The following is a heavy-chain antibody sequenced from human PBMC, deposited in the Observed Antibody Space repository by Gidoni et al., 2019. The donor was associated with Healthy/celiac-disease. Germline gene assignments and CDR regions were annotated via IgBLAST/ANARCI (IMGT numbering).Heavy chain of an antibody. CDR2: ISSSGNSI. CDR3: ARDGYSSSSFDY. D-gene: IGHD6-6*01. V-gene: IGHV3-21*01. CDR1: GFTFSSYS. Sequence: EVQLVESGGGLVKPGGSLRLSRAASGFTFSSYSMNWVRQAPGKGLEWVSSISSSGNSIYYADSVKGRFTISRDNAKNSLYLQMNSLRAEDTAVYYCARDGYSSSSFDYWGQGTLVTVSS. J-gene: IGHJ4*02.